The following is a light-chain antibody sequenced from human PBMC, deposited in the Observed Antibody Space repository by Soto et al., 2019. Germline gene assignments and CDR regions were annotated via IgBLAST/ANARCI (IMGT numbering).Light chain of an antibody. J-gene: IGLJ3*02. Sequence: QSVLTQSSSASASLGSSVKLTCTLSSGHSGYIIAWHQQQPGKAPRYLMKLEGSGSYNKGSEVPDRFSGSSSGADRYLTISNLQSEDEADYYCETWDSNTRVFGGGTKVTVL. CDR1: SGHSGYI. CDR2: LEGSGSY. CDR3: ETWDSNTRV. V-gene: IGLV4-60*03.